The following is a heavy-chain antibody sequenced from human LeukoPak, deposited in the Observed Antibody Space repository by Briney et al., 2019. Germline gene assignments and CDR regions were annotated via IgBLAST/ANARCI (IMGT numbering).Heavy chain of an antibody. Sequence: ASLKVSCKTSCYTISSYGVSWVRQPPGQGLEGMGWISTYNGNTNYAQRPLGRVTTTTDTPTRTAYMELRGLRSDDTAVYYCARDRTLHYYDFWSGNYTSYFDYWGQGTLVTVSS. CDR3: ARDRTLHYYDFWSGNYTSYFDY. D-gene: IGHD3-3*01. V-gene: IGHV1-18*01. J-gene: IGHJ4*02. CDR1: CYTISSYG. CDR2: ISTYNGNT.